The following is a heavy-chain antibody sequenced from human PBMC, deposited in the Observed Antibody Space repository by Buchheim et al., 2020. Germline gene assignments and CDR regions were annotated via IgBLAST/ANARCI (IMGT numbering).Heavy chain of an antibody. CDR1: GFSFSSYS. V-gene: IGHV3-48*01. CDR2: IRGSGSLI. D-gene: IGHD3-10*01. CDR3: VSYGPYFD. J-gene: IGHJ4*01. Sequence: EVQLVESGGGLVQPGGSLSLSCAASGFSFSSYSMNWVRQAPGKGLEWLSYIRGSGSLIYYADSVKGRFTVSRDNAKSSLSLHTICLTAAVTVLYYWVSYGPYFD.